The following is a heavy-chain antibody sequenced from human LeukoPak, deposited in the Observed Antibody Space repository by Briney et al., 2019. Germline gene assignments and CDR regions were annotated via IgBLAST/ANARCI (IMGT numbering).Heavy chain of an antibody. Sequence: GGSLRLSCAASGFTFSSYGMHWVRQAPGKGLVWVAVIWPDGSNKYYGDSVKGRFTVSRDNSKNTLYLQMNSLRAEDTAVYYCARHNHGYDWDYWGQGTLVTVSS. J-gene: IGHJ4*02. CDR2: IWPDGSNK. V-gene: IGHV3-33*08. D-gene: IGHD5-12*01. CDR3: ARHNHGYDWDY. CDR1: GFTFSSYG.